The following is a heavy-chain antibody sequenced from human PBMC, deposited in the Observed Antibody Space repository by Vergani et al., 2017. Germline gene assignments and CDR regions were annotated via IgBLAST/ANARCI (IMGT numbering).Heavy chain of an antibody. V-gene: IGHV3-7*01. D-gene: IGHD6-19*01. CDR3: ARVAVWDAAFDI. J-gene: IGHJ3*02. CDR1: GFTFSSTW. CDR2: IMQDGSGK. Sequence: EVQLVESGGGLVQPGGSLRLSCAASGFTFSSTWMSWVRQSPGKGLEWVANIMQDGSGKYYMDSVKGRFTISRDNSKNSLYLQMNSLRAEDTAVYYCARVAVWDAAFDIWGQGTMVTVSS.